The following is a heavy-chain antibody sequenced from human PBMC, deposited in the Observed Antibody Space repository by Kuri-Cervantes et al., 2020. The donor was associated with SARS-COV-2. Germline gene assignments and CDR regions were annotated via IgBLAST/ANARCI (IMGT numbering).Heavy chain of an antibody. CDR3: VKEAMIGYAFDI. CDR2: ISSNGGST. V-gene: IGHV3-64D*06. CDR1: GFTFSSYA. J-gene: IGHJ3*02. Sequence: GESLKISCSASGFTFSSYAMHWVRQAPGKGLEYVSAISSNGGSTYYADSVKGRFTISRDNSKNTLYLQMSSLRAEDTAVYYCVKEAMIGYAFDIWGQGTMVTVSS. D-gene: IGHD3-22*01.